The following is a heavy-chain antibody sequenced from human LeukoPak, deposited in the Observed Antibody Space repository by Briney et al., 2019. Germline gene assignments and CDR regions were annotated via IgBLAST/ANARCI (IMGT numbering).Heavy chain of an antibody. D-gene: IGHD3-22*01. CDR1: GFTFSSYW. J-gene: IGHJ5*01. CDR2: IKQDGSEK. Sequence: GGSLRLSCAASGFTFSSYWMSWVRQAPGKGLEWVANIKQDGSEKYYVDSVKGRFTISRDNSKNTLYLQMNSLRAEDTAVYYCAKVHPFFSYDISGYYDSGGQEPLVTVSS. V-gene: IGHV3-7*01. CDR3: AKVHPFFSYDISGYYDS.